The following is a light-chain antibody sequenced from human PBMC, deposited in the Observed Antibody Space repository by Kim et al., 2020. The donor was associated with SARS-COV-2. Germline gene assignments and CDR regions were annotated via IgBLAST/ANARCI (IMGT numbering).Light chain of an antibody. CDR3: QQYNNWWT. Sequence: ETVMTQSPATLSVFPGERATLSCRASQSVSSKLAWYQQKPGQAPRLLIYGASTRATGVPARFSGSGSGTEFTLTISSLQSVDFAVYYCQQYNNWWTFGQGTKVDIK. V-gene: IGKV3-15*01. CDR2: GAS. J-gene: IGKJ1*01. CDR1: QSVSSK.